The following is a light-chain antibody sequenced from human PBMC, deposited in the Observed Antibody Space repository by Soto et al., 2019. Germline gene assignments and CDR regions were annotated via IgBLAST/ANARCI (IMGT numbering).Light chain of an antibody. V-gene: IGLV2-23*02. J-gene: IGLJ2*01. Sequence: QSALTQPASVSGSPGQSITISCTRTSSDVGSYNLVSWYQQHPGKAPKLMIYEVSKRPSGVSNRFSGSKSGNTASLTISGLQAEDECDYYCCSYSGSGTPVVFGGGTKLTVL. CDR2: EVS. CDR1: SSDVGSYNL. CDR3: CSYSGSGTPVV.